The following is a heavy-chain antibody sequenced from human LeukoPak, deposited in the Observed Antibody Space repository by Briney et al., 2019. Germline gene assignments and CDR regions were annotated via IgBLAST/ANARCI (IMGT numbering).Heavy chain of an antibody. Sequence: SETLSLTCSVSGGSITDHFWSWIRQPPGKGLEWIGYMYYTGRTDYNPSLKSRVTMSVDTSKSPFSLHLSSVTAADTAVYYCARDRSHYYDGGSFDYWGQGALVTVSS. CDR1: GGSITDHF. CDR2: MYYTGRT. V-gene: IGHV4-59*11. D-gene: IGHD3-16*01. CDR3: ARDRSHYYDGGSFDY. J-gene: IGHJ4*02.